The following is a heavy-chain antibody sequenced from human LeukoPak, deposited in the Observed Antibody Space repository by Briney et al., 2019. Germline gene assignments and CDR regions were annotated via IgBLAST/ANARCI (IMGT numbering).Heavy chain of an antibody. CDR1: GYTFTSYA. J-gene: IGHJ4*02. CDR2: INAGNGNT. V-gene: IGHV1-3*01. D-gene: IGHD3-22*01. CDR3: ARALYYYDSSGYEPQIDY. Sequence: ASVKVSCKASGYTFTSYAMHWVRQAPGQRLEWMGWINAGNGNTKYSQKFQGRVTITRDTSASTAYMELSSLRSEDTAVYYCARALYYYDSSGYEPQIDYWGQGTLVTVSS.